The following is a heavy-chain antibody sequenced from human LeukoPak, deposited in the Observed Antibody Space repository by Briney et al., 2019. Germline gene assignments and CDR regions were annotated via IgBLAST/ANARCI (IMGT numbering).Heavy chain of an antibody. CDR1: GDSIINNHC. J-gene: IGHJ6*03. CDR2: IKHSGST. D-gene: IGHD2-2*01. CDR3: ARGRTGYHLLPTKKNSGYYYMDV. V-gene: IGHV4-4*02. Sequence: SETLSLTCAVSGDSIINNHCGSCARQPPGKGLEWIGEIKHSGSTTYNPSLNRRDTTSVNPPNNHFSLKLCFVTAADRAVYYCARGRTGYHLLPTKKNSGYYYMDVWGKGTTVTVSS.